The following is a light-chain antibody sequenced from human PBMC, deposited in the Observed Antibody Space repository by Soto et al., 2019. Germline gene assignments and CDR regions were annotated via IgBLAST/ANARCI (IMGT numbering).Light chain of an antibody. J-gene: IGKJ4*01. CDR2: LGS. CDR1: QSLLHSNGYNY. CDR3: MQALQSPLT. Sequence: DIVMTQSPLSLPVTPGEPASISCRSSQSLLHSNGYNYLDWYLQKPGQSPQLVIYLGSNRASGVPDRFSGSGSGTDFTLNISSVEAEDVGVYYCMQALQSPLTFGGGTKVEIK. V-gene: IGKV2-28*01.